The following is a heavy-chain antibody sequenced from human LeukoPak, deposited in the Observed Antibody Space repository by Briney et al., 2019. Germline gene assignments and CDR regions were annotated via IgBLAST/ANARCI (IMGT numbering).Heavy chain of an antibody. Sequence: PGGSLRLSCAASGFGFSRSAMHWVRQAPGKGLEWVAVISYDGSNKYYADSVKGRFTISRDNSKNTLYLQMNSLRAEDTAVYYCAREYCGGDCRFDYWGQGTLVTVSS. J-gene: IGHJ4*02. CDR1: GFGFSRSA. D-gene: IGHD2-21*02. CDR3: AREYCGGDCRFDY. V-gene: IGHV3-30-3*01. CDR2: ISYDGSNK.